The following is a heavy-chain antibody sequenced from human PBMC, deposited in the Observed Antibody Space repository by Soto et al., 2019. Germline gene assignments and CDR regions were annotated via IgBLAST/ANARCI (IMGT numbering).Heavy chain of an antibody. V-gene: IGHV1-3*01. Sequence: ASVKVSCKASGYTFTSYAMHWVRQAPGQRLEWMGWINAGNGNTKYSQKFQGRVTITRDTSVSTAYMELSSLRSEDTAVYYCASVSHCSSTSCYTYYYGMDVWGQGTTVTVSS. CDR1: GYTFTSYA. CDR3: ASVSHCSSTSCYTYYYGMDV. J-gene: IGHJ6*02. CDR2: INAGNGNT. D-gene: IGHD2-2*01.